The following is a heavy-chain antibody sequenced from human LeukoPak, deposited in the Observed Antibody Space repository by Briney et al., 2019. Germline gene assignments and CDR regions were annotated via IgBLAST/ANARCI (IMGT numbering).Heavy chain of an antibody. Sequence: SETLSLTCAVYGGSFSGYYWSWIRQPPGKGLEWIGEINHSGSTNYNPSLKSRVTISVDTSKNQCSLKLSSVTAADTAVYYCAGNLWFGGAFDIWGQGTMVTVSS. CDR3: AGNLWFGGAFDI. V-gene: IGHV4-34*01. J-gene: IGHJ3*02. D-gene: IGHD3-10*01. CDR1: GGSFSGYY. CDR2: INHSGST.